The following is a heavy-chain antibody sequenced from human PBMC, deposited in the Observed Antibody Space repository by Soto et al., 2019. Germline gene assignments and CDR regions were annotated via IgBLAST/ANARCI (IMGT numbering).Heavy chain of an antibody. V-gene: IGHV1-69*01. J-gene: IGHJ4*02. CDR1: GGTFSTFV. CDR3: ASRVKDGMDGAAEF. D-gene: IGHD3-10*01. CDR2: IVPLLRKA. Sequence: QVQLVQSGAEVKKPGSSVKVSCKASGGTFSTFVISWVRQAPGQGLEWVGGIVPLLRKADYAQKFQDRVTIIADESTSIAYMEMSSLRSVDTAMYYCASRVKDGMDGAAEFWGLGTQVTVSS.